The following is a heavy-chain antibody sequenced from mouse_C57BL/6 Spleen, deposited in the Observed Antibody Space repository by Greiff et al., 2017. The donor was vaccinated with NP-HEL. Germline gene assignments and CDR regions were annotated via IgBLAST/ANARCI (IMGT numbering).Heavy chain of an antibody. CDR2: INPNNGGT. V-gene: IGHV1-26*01. CDR1: GYTFTDYY. Sequence: VQLQQSGPELVKPGASVKISCKASGYTFTDYYMNWVKQSHGKSLEWIGDINPNNGGTSYNQKFKGKATLTVDKSSSTAYMELRSLTSEDSAVYYCARQVVYWGQGTTLTVSS. CDR3: ARQVVY. J-gene: IGHJ2*01.